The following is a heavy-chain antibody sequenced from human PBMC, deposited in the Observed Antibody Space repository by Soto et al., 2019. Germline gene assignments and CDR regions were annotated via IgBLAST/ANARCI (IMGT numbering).Heavy chain of an antibody. CDR2: IYYSGST. CDR3: ARVTRFRCSGGSCYLDY. CDR1: GDSINNRIYY. Sequence: SETLSLTCTVTGDSINNRIYYWGWIRQPPGKGLEWMGSIYYSGSTDNNRSRKSRVSISVDTCKNQVSLKLSSVTAADTAVYYCARVTRFRCSGGSCYLDYWGQGTLVTVSS. J-gene: IGHJ4*02. D-gene: IGHD2-15*01. V-gene: IGHV4-39*07.